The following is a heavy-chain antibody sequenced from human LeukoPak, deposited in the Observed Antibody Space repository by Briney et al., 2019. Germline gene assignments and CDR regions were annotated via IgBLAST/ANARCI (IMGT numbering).Heavy chain of an antibody. CDR2: ISAYNGNT. V-gene: IGHV1-18*01. Sequence: ASVKVSCTASGYTFTSYGISWVRQAPGQGLEWMGWISAYNGNTNYAQKLQGRVTMTTDTSTSTAYMELRSLRSDDTAVYYCARDDCSGGSCYLDYWGQGTLVTVSS. J-gene: IGHJ4*02. CDR3: ARDDCSGGSCYLDY. CDR1: GYTFTSYG. D-gene: IGHD2-15*01.